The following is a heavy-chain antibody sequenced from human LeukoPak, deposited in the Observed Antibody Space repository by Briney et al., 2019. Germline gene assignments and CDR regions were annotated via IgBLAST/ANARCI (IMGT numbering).Heavy chain of an antibody. V-gene: IGHV4-39*07. D-gene: IGHD5-12*01. CDR2: IYYSGST. J-gene: IGHJ4*02. CDR3: ATDSGYEPQFDY. Sequence: PSETLSLTCTVSGGSISSSSYYWGWIRQPPGKGLEWIGSIYYSGSTYYNPSLKSRVTISVDTSKNQFSLKLSSVTAADTAVYYCATDSGYEPQFDYWGQGTLVTVSS. CDR1: GGSISSSSYY.